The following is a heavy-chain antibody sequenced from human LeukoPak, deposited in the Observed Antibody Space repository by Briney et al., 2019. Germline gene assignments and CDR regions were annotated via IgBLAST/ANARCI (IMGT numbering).Heavy chain of an antibody. CDR1: GFTFSSYS. D-gene: IGHD6-13*01. Sequence: GGSLRLSCAASGFTFSSYSMNWVRQAPGKGLEWVSSISSSSSYIYYADSVKGRFTISRDNAKNSLYLQMNSLRAEDTAVYYCAREESAAAYYYGMDVWGQGTTVTVSS. CDR2: ISSSSSYI. J-gene: IGHJ6*02. CDR3: AREESAAAYYYGMDV. V-gene: IGHV3-21*01.